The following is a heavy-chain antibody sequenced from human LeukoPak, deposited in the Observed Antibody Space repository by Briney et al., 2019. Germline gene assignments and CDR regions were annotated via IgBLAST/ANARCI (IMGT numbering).Heavy chain of an antibody. V-gene: IGHV1-18*01. Sequence: ASVKVSCKASGYTFTSYGISWVRQAPGQGLEWMGWISAYNGNTNYAQKLQGRVTMTTDTSTSTAYMELRSLRSDDTAVYYCARDKGQDCSSTSCYFGYYYYYMDVWGKGTTVTVSS. CDR3: ARDKGQDCSSTSCYFGYYYYYMDV. J-gene: IGHJ6*03. CDR1: GYTFTSYG. CDR2: ISAYNGNT. D-gene: IGHD2-2*01.